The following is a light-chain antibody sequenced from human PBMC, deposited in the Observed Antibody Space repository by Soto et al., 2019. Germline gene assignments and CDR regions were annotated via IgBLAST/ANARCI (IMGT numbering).Light chain of an antibody. CDR3: QQSSIRPQT. V-gene: IGKV1-39*01. CDR2: GAS. J-gene: IGKJ1*01. CDR1: QSISRF. Sequence: IQWTYSASCRCQDEGAGFSINCRASQSISRFLNWYQQKPGKAPKLLIYGASSLQSGVPSRVSGRGFGTDFTLTSSSLQPEDFAAYYIQQSSIRPQTFGPGTKVDIK.